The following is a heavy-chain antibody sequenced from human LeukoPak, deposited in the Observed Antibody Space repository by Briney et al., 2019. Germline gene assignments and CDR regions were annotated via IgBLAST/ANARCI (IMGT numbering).Heavy chain of an antibody. CDR3: ARQASDYFYYYMDV. CDR2: IYYSGTT. CDR1: GGSISTSNYY. Sequence: PSETLSLTXTVSGGSISTSNYYWGWIRQPPGKGLEWIGTIYYSGTTYYNPSLESRVTISEDTSKNQFSLMLRSVTAADTAVYFCARQASDYFYYYMDVWGKGTTVTVSS. V-gene: IGHV4-39*01. J-gene: IGHJ6*03.